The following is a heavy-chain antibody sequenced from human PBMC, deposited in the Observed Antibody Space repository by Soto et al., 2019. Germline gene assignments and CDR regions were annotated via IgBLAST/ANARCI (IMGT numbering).Heavy chain of an antibody. J-gene: IGHJ3*02. CDR2: IWYDGSNK. V-gene: IGHV3-33*01. D-gene: IGHD6-13*01. CDR3: AREAAADSDAFDI. CDR1: GFTFSSYG. Sequence: PGGSLRLFCAASGFTFSSYGMHWVRQAPGKGLEWVAVIWYDGSNKYYADSVKGRFTISRDNSKNTLYLQMNSLRAEDTAVYYCAREAAADSDAFDIWGQGTMVTVSS.